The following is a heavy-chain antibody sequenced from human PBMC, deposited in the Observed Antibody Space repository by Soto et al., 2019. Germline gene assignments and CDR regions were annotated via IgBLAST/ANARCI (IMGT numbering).Heavy chain of an antibody. CDR1: GFTFRSYV. CDR2: TSYDGTNK. Sequence: QVQLVESGGGVVQPGSSLRVSCVGSGFTFRSYVIHWVRQAPGKGLEWVALTSYDGTNKYYDDSVRGRFTISRDNSRNTVDLQMDSLRLEDTALYYCARWGTTGGLVVWGQGTLVSVSS. CDR3: ARWGTTGGLVV. J-gene: IGHJ1*01. V-gene: IGHV3-33*05. D-gene: IGHD3-16*01.